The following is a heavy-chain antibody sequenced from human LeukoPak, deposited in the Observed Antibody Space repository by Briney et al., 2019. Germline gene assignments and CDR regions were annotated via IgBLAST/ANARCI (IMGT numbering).Heavy chain of an antibody. CDR3: AKDVGKWESLHFFDY. CDR2: LSGGGYST. J-gene: IGHJ4*02. CDR1: GFTFSNYA. V-gene: IGHV3-23*01. D-gene: IGHD1-26*01. Sequence: GGSLRLSCVASGFTFSNYAMSWVRQAPGRGLEWVSALSGGGYSTYYADSVKGRFTISKDDSRNTLYLQMNSLRGDDTAVYYCAKDVGKWESLHFFDYWGQGTLVTASS.